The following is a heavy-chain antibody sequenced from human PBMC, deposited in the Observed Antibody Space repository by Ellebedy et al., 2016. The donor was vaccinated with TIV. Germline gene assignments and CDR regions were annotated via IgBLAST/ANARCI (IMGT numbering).Heavy chain of an antibody. CDR2: ISDSGSMI. D-gene: IGHD6-19*01. V-gene: IGHV3-11*01. CDR3: ARISSGRSFYGMDV. CDR1: GFSSSDYY. J-gene: IGHJ6*02. Sequence: GGSLRLSXVASGFSSSDYYTSWIRQAPGKGLEWVSYISDSGSMIHYADSVKGRFTISRDNSKNSLYLQMNNLRAEDTAVYYCARISSGRSFYGMDVWGQGTTVTVSS.